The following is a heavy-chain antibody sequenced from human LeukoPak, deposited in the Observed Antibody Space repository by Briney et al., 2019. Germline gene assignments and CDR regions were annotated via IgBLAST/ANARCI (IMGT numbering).Heavy chain of an antibody. Sequence: TSETLSLTCTVSGGSISTHYWSWIRQPPGKGPEWIGYISYIGSTNYNPSLKSRVTISVDTSKNQFSLKLSSVTAADAAVYFCARDPTTVTKGLDIWGQGTMVTVSS. J-gene: IGHJ3*02. CDR2: ISYIGST. V-gene: IGHV4-59*11. CDR3: ARDPTTVTKGLDI. D-gene: IGHD4-17*01. CDR1: GGSISTHY.